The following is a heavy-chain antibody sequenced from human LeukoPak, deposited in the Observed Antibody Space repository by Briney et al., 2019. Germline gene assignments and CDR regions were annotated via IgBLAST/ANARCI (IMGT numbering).Heavy chain of an antibody. V-gene: IGHV3-30*02. CDR1: NFTFGSYG. Sequence: PGGSLRLSCAASNFTFGSYGMNWVRHVPGKGLEWVAYISYDGSDKYYTDSVKGRFTISRDNAKNTLYLQMNSLRVEDTAVYYCAKDLCGGGDCYHFDYWGQGTLVTVSS. CDR2: ISYDGSDK. J-gene: IGHJ4*02. D-gene: IGHD2-21*01. CDR3: AKDLCGGGDCYHFDY.